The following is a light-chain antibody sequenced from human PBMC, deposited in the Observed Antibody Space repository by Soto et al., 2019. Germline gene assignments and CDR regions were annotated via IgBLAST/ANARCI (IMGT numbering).Light chain of an antibody. Sequence: DIQMTQSPSSLSASVGDRVTITCRASQSISSYLNWYQQKPGKAPKLLIYAASILQSGVPSRFSGSGSGTDFTLTISSLQHEDLETYYCQQSYSTPRTLGQGTKVDIK. CDR2: AAS. CDR1: QSISSY. CDR3: QQSYSTPRT. V-gene: IGKV1-39*01. J-gene: IGKJ1*01.